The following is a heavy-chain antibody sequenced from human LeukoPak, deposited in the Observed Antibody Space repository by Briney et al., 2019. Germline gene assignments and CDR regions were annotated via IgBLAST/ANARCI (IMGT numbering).Heavy chain of an antibody. CDR3: ARSITMIVVVKGSAFDI. CDR2: ISAYNGNT. CDR1: GGTFSSYA. Sequence: GASVKVSCKASGGTFSSYAISWVRQAPGQGLEWMGWISAYNGNTNYAQKLQGRVTMTTDTSTSTAYMELRSLRSDDTAVYYCARSITMIVVVKGSAFDIWGQGTMVTVSS. V-gene: IGHV1-18*01. D-gene: IGHD3-22*01. J-gene: IGHJ3*02.